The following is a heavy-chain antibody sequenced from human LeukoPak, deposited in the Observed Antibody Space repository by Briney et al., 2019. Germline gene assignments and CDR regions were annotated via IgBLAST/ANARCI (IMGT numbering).Heavy chain of an antibody. CDR2: MNYYSGNT. CDR1: GYTFTSYD. Sequence: ASVKVSCKASGYTFTSYDINWVGQATGQGVEWMGWMNYYSGNTGIAQKFHDRVIMTRNTSISTAYMELSSLRSEDTAVYYCARPMTENYYYYGMDVWGQGTTVTVSS. J-gene: IGHJ6*02. CDR3: ARPMTENYYYYGMDV. V-gene: IGHV1-8*01.